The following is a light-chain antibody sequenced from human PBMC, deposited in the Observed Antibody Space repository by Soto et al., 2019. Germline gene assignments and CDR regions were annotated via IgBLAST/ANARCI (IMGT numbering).Light chain of an antibody. Sequence: EIVLTQSPGTLSLSPGERATLSCRASQSVSSNYLAWYQQKPGQAPGLLIHGASSRATGIPDRFSGSGSGTDFTLTISRLEPEDFAVYYCYQYGTSPWTFGQGTKVEIK. CDR2: GAS. V-gene: IGKV3-20*01. J-gene: IGKJ1*01. CDR3: YQYGTSPWT. CDR1: QSVSSNY.